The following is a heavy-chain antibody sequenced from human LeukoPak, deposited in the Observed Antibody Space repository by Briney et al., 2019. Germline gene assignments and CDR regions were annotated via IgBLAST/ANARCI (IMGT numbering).Heavy chain of an antibody. CDR1: GFTFDDYA. V-gene: IGHV3-9*01. Sequence: DRSLRLSCAASGFTFDDYAMHWVRQAPGKGLEWVSGISWNSGSIGYADSVKGRFTISRDNAKNSLYLQMNSLRAEDTALYYCAKDISSGWYFLDYWGQGTLVTVSS. CDR2: ISWNSGSI. J-gene: IGHJ4*02. CDR3: AKDISSGWYFLDY. D-gene: IGHD6-19*01.